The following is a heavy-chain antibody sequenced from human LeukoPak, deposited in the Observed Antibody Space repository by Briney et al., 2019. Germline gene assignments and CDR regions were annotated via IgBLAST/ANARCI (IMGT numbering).Heavy chain of an antibody. V-gene: IGHV3-30-3*01. D-gene: IGHD6-6*01. CDR3: AASSSSPYYYYYGMDV. J-gene: IGHJ6*02. CDR2: ISDDGSKK. CDR1: GFTFSRYD. Sequence: AGRSLRLSCAASGFTFSRYDMHWVRQAPGKGLEWVAVISDDGSKKDYADSVKGRFTISRDNSKNTLYLQMNSLRAEDTAVYYCAASSSSPYYYYYGMDVWGQGTTVTVSS.